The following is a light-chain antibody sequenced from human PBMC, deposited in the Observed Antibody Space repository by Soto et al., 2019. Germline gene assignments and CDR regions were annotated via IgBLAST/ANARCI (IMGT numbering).Light chain of an antibody. CDR1: RSDIGAYDY. CDR3: NSYTNNNVYV. J-gene: IGLJ1*01. Sequence: QSALTQPASVSGSPGQSITISCTGTRSDIGAYDYVSWYQQHPGKAPKLIIYDVFNRPSGVSHRFSGSKSGNTASLSISGLQPEDEADYYCNSYTNNNVYVFGTGTKVTVL. V-gene: IGLV2-14*01. CDR2: DVF.